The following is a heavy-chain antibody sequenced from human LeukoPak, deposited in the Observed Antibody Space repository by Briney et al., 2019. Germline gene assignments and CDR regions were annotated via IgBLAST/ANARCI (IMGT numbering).Heavy chain of an antibody. CDR1: GGSISSSSYY. Sequence: SETLSLTCTVSGGSISSSSYYWGWIRQPPGKGLEWIGSIYYSGSTYYNPSLKSRVTISVDTSKNQFSLKLSSVTAADTAVYYCARHQTRGIFGDPGPMDVWGQGTTVTVSS. D-gene: IGHD3-10*01. CDR2: IYYSGST. J-gene: IGHJ6*02. CDR3: ARHQTRGIFGDPGPMDV. V-gene: IGHV4-39*01.